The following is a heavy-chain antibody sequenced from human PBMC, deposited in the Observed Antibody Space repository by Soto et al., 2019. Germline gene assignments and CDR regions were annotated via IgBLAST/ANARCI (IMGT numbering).Heavy chain of an antibody. CDR3: AKADGQQWLLPHLEN. Sequence: EVQLLESGRGLVRPGESLRLSSAASGFNFNKYAMSWVRQAPGEGLESVSGISCCGGTTSYADSVKGRFPMARHDAKNTLYLDMNSLRVEDTAEYYCAKADGQQWLLPHLENWGRGTLVTV. D-gene: IGHD6-19*01. CDR1: GFNFNKYA. V-gene: IGHV3-23*01. J-gene: IGHJ1*01. CDR2: ISCCGGTT.